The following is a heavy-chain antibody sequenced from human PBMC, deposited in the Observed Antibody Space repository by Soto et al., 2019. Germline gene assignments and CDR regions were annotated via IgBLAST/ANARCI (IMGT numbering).Heavy chain of an antibody. CDR3: AKKAPRGGQLGYFDS. J-gene: IGHJ4*02. Sequence: GGSLLISCASSVFTFSIYAMNWVRQAPGKGLEWVSAISGSGGSTFYADSVKGRFTISRDNSKNTLYMQMNSLRAEDTAVYFCAKKAPRGGQLGYFDSWGQGTMVTVSS. CDR2: ISGSGGST. V-gene: IGHV3-23*01. D-gene: IGHD6-6*01. CDR1: VFTFSIYA.